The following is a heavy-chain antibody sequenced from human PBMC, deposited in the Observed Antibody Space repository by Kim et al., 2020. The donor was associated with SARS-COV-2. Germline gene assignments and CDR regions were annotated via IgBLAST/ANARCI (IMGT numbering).Heavy chain of an antibody. Sequence: SETLSLTCTVSGGSISSYYWSWIRQPPGKGLEWIGYIYYSGSTNYNPSLKSRVTISVDTSKNQFSLKLSSVTAADTAVYYCARSVYTYYYYMDVWGKGTTVTVSS. J-gene: IGHJ6*03. V-gene: IGHV4-59*08. CDR2: IYYSGST. CDR3: ARSVYTYYYYMDV. D-gene: IGHD2-2*02. CDR1: GGSISSYY.